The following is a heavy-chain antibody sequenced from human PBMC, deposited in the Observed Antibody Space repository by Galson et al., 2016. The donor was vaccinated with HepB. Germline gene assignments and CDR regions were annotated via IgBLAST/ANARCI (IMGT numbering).Heavy chain of an antibody. D-gene: IGHD2-2*01. Sequence: SVKVSCKASGYTFTDSYIHWVRQAPGQGLEWLGWINPNGGGTNSAQKFQGRVTLTRDMSISTAYLELDRLTSDDAAMYFCARVGPTRWSYAYFDFWGQGTLVTFSS. V-gene: IGHV1-2*02. CDR2: INPNGGGT. CDR3: ARVGPTRWSYAYFDF. J-gene: IGHJ4*02. CDR1: GYTFTDSY.